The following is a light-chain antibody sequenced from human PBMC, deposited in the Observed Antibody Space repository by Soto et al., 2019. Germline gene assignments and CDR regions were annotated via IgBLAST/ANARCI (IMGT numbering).Light chain of an antibody. CDR1: QSVSSN. V-gene: IGKV3-20*01. Sequence: EIVMTQSPTILSVSPGERATPSCRASQSVSSNLAWYQQKPGQAPRLLIYGASNRATGIPDRFSGSGSGTDFTLTISRLEPEDFAVYYCQQYGSSGTFGQGTKVDIK. CDR2: GAS. J-gene: IGKJ1*01. CDR3: QQYGSSGT.